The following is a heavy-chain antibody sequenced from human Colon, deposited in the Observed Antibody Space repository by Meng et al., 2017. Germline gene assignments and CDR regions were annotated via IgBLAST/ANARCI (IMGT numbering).Heavy chain of an antibody. D-gene: IGHD2-21*02. Sequence: QVELGQSGAEGKKPGASVKVSCKSSGYTFNNYDTNWVRQATGQGLEWMGWMNPNSGNTGYAQKFQGRVTITMNTSMTTAYMELRSLRSDDTAIYYCARGIRRGDYWFDPWGQGTLVTVSS. J-gene: IGHJ5*02. CDR1: GYTFNNYD. V-gene: IGHV1-8*03. CDR2: MNPNSGNT. CDR3: ARGIRRGDYWFDP.